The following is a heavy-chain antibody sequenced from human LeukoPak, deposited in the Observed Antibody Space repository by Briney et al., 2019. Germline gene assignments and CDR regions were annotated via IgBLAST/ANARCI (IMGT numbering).Heavy chain of an antibody. Sequence: ASVKVSCKASGYTFTGYYMHWVRQAPGQGLEWMGWINPNSGGTNYAQKLQGRVTMTRDTSISTAYMELSRLRSDDTAVYYCARERKVRGVIILNNWFDPWGQGTLVTVSS. V-gene: IGHV1-2*02. CDR1: GYTFTGYY. J-gene: IGHJ5*02. CDR3: ARERKVRGVIILNNWFDP. D-gene: IGHD3-10*01. CDR2: INPNSGGT.